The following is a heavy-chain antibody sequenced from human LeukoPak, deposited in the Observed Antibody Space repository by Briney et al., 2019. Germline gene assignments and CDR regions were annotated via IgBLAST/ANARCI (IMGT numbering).Heavy chain of an antibody. J-gene: IGHJ4*02. CDR2: IKSKTDGRTT. Sequence: GGSLRLSCAASGFTFSNAWMNWVRQAPGKGLEWVGRIKSKTDGRTTDYAAPVKDRFTISRDDSKNTLYLQMNSLKIEDTAVYYCSIVGATSSGYWGQGTLVTVSS. CDR3: SIVGATSSGY. CDR1: GFTFSNAW. V-gene: IGHV3-15*07. D-gene: IGHD1-26*01.